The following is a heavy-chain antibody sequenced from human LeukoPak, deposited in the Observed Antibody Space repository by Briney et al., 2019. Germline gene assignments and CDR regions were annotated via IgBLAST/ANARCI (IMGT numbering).Heavy chain of an antibody. Sequence: ASVKVSCKAPGYTFTSYDINWVRQPIGQGLKWRGWINPNSGNTGYAQKFQGRVTMTRNTSISTAYMELSSLRSEDTAVYYCARDSSGSYYLYYYYYGMDVWGQGTTVTVSS. CDR3: ARDSSGSYYLYYYYYGMDV. D-gene: IGHD3-10*01. CDR2: INPNSGNT. J-gene: IGHJ6*02. CDR1: GYTFTSYD. V-gene: IGHV1-8*01.